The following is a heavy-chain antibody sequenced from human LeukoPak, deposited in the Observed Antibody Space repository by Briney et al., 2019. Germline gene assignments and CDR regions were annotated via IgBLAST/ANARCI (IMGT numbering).Heavy chain of an antibody. Sequence: PGGSLRLSCAASGFTLSTSVMNWVRHAPGKGLEGVAVIWSDGSEKRYADSVKGRFTISRDNSKSTLYLQMNSLRAEDTAVYYCVSGSDTSGYYFYWGQGTLVTVSS. J-gene: IGHJ4*02. CDR2: IWSDGSEK. D-gene: IGHD3-22*01. CDR3: VSGSDTSGYYFY. V-gene: IGHV3-33*03. CDR1: GFTLSTSV.